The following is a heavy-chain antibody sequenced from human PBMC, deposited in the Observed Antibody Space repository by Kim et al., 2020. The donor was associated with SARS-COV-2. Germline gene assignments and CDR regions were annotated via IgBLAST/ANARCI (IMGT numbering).Heavy chain of an antibody. CDR3: AKDITLSPYYDILTGSNYYYYGMVF. V-gene: IGHV3-43D*03. J-gene: IGHJ6*02. CDR1: GFTFDDYA. Sequence: GGSLRLSCAASGFTFDDYAMHWVRQAPGKGLEWDSLFSWDGGSTYYADSVKGRFPISRDYSKNSLYLQMNSLRAEDNALYYSAKDITLSPYYDILTGSNYYYYGMVFCGHRPKVTVSS. D-gene: IGHD3-9*01. CDR2: FSWDGGST.